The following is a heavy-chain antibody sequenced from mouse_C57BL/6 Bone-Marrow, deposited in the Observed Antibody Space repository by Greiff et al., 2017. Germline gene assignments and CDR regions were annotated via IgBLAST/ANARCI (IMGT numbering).Heavy chain of an antibody. CDR3: AREGGLRREFAY. J-gene: IGHJ3*01. CDR2: ISYDGSN. CDR1: GYSITSGYY. Sequence: EVQLQESGPGLVKPSQSLSLTCSVTGYSITSGYYWNWIRQFPGNKLEWMGYISYDGSNNYNPSLKNRISITRDTSKNQFFLKLNSVTTEDTATYYCAREGGLRREFAYWGQGTLVTVSA. V-gene: IGHV3-6*01. D-gene: IGHD2-4*01.